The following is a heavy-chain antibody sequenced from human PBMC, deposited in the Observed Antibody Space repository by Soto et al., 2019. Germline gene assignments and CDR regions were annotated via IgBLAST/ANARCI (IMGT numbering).Heavy chain of an antibody. D-gene: IGHD4-17*01. Sequence: GSGPTLVNPTETLTLTCTFSGFSLSTNGMGVNWIRQPPGKALEWLARIDWDGDRYYSTSLKTRLTISPDTSKNQVVLTLTNMDPADTATYFCARSLTETTGFDFWGHGTLVTVSS. J-gene: IGHJ4*01. V-gene: IGHV2-70*11. CDR1: GFSLSTNGMG. CDR2: IDWDGDR. CDR3: ARSLTETTGFDF.